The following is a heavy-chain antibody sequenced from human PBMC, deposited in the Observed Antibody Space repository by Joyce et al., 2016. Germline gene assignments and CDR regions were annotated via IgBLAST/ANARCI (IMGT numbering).Heavy chain of an antibody. V-gene: IGHV4-30-4*08. Sequence: QVQLPESGPALVKSSQTLSLSCTGSGASSTTGDFFWGWIRQTPRKGLEWIGFISHSGTTHYSPSPKGRLIMSLDASKNQFSLNLNSVTAADTAMFYCVRGIGGFYYGVDVWGQGTAVIVSS. CDR1: GASSTTGDFF. J-gene: IGHJ6*02. CDR2: ISHSGTT. D-gene: IGHD4-23*01. CDR3: VRGIGGFYYGVDV.